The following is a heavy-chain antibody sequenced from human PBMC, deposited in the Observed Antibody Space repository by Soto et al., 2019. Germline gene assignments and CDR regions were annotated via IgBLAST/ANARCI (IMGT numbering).Heavy chain of an antibody. Sequence: PSETLSLTCTVSGGSISSSSYYWGWIRQPPGKGLEWIGSIYYSGSTYYNPSLKSRVTISVDTSKNQFSLKLSSVTAADTAVYYCASLYGDFASWGQGTLVTVSS. V-gene: IGHV4-39*01. D-gene: IGHD4-17*01. J-gene: IGHJ5*01. CDR2: IYYSGST. CDR1: GGSISSSSYY. CDR3: ASLYGDFAS.